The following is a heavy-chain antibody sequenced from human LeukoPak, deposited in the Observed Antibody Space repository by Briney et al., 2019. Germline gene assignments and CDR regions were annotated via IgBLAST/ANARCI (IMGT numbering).Heavy chain of an antibody. CDR3: ARRCDSSSHKDKFDY. V-gene: IGHV3-11*01. CDR1: GFTFSDYY. D-gene: IGHD6-13*01. Sequence: GGSLRLSCAASGFTFSDYYMSWIRQAPGKGLEWVSYISSSGSTIYYADSVKGRFTISRDNAKSSLYLQMNSLRAEDTAVYYCARRCDSSSHKDKFDYWGQGTLVTVSS. J-gene: IGHJ4*02. CDR2: ISSSGSTI.